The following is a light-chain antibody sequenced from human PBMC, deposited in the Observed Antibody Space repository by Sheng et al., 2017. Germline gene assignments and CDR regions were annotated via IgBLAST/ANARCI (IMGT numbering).Light chain of an antibody. CDR1: QSVSSTL. CDR3: QQYGGSSA. CDR2: AAS. V-gene: IGKV3-20*01. Sequence: EIVLTQSPGTLSLSPGERATLSCRASQSVSSTLLAWYQQKPGQAPRLFIYAASSRATGIPDRFSGSESGTDFTLTISRLEPEDFAVYYCQQYGGSSAFGQGTRLEIK. J-gene: IGKJ5*01.